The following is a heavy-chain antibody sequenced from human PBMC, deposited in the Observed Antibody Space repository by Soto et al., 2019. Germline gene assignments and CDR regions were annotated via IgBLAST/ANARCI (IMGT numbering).Heavy chain of an antibody. V-gene: IGHV1-69*01. J-gene: IGHJ6*02. CDR3: ARILATSSHYYSYGLDV. D-gene: IGHD2-8*02. Sequence: QVQLVQSGAEVKKPGSSVKVSCKASGGTFSSYEITWVRQAPGQGLEWMGGIIPTFGTPNYAQKFQGRVTITADESTSTAYMELSSLRSEDTAGYYCARILATSSHYYSYGLDVWGQGTPVTVSS. CDR2: IIPTFGTP. CDR1: GGTFSSYE.